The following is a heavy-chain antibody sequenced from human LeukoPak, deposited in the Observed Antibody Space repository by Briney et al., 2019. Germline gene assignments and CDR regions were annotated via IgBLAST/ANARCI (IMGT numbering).Heavy chain of an antibody. V-gene: IGHV4-59*01. J-gene: IGHJ6*03. Sequence: SETLSLTCTVSGGSISSYYWSWIRQPPGKGLEWIGYIYYSGSTNYSPSLKSRVTISVDTSKNQFSLKLSSVTAADTAVYYCARDNYYYYYMDVWGKGTTVTVSS. CDR3: ARDNYYYYYMDV. CDR2: IYYSGST. CDR1: GGSISSYY.